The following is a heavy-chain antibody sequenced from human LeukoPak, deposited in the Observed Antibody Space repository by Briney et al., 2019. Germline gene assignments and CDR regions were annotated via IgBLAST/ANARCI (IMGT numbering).Heavy chain of an antibody. CDR1: GDSLSSTSYY. CDR2: INTSGIY. V-gene: IGHV4-61*02. J-gene: IGHJ5*02. CDR3: ARGYSGYGTRFDP. D-gene: IGHD5-12*01. Sequence: PSQTLSLTCTVSGDSLSSTSYYWSWIRQPAGKGLEWIGRINTSGIYDYNPCIKSPVTISEDTSKNQFFLKLSSVTDAATAVYYCARGYSGYGTRFDPWGQGTLVTVSS.